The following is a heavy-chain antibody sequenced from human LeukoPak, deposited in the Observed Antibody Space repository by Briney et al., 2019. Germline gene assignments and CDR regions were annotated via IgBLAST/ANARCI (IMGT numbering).Heavy chain of an antibody. V-gene: IGHV1-18*01. J-gene: IGHJ4*02. CDR1: GYTLSTYG. D-gene: IGHD3-10*01. CDR3: ARGLWFGELLLDY. Sequence: GASVKVSCKASGYTLSTYGISWVRQAPGRGLEWMGRISAYNGNTNYAQKLQGRVTMTTDTSTSTAYMDLRSLRSDDTAVYYCARGLWFGELLLDYWGQGTLVTVSS. CDR2: ISAYNGNT.